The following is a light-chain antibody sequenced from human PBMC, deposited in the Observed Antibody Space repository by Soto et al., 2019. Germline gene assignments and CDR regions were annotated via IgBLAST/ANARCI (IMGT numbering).Light chain of an antibody. V-gene: IGKV3-20*01. CDR1: QSVGSS. CDR3: QRYGSSPFT. J-gene: IGKJ3*01. Sequence: EVVLTQSPGTLSLSPGERATLPCRASQSVGSSLAWYQQKPGQAPRLLIYGASGRAPGIPDRFSGSGYGTDFTLSISRLEPEDFAVYYWQRYGSSPFTVGPGTKVDIK. CDR2: GAS.